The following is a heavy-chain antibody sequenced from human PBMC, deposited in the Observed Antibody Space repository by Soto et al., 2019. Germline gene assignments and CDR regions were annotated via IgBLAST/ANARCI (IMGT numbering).Heavy chain of an antibody. CDR2: ISGSGGST. Sequence: PGESLKISCAASGFTFSSYAMSWVRQAPGKGLEWVSAISGSGGSTYYADSVKGRFTISRDNSKNTLYLQMNSLRAEDTAVYYCTKDRSGYDLNWFDPWGQGTLVTVSS. D-gene: IGHD5-12*01. V-gene: IGHV3-23*01. CDR3: TKDRSGYDLNWFDP. J-gene: IGHJ5*02. CDR1: GFTFSSYA.